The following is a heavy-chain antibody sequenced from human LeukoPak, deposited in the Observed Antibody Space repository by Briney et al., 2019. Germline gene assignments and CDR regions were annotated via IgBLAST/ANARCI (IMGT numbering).Heavy chain of an antibody. J-gene: IGHJ4*02. CDR3: ARAPIVVVPAAIEPYYFDY. D-gene: IGHD2-2*01. V-gene: IGHV4-31*03. CDR2: IYYSGST. Sequence: SQTLSLTCTVSGGSISSGGYYWGWMRQHPGKGLEWVVNIYYSGSTYYNPSHKSRVTISVDTSKTHFSLKLSSVTAADTAVYYCARAPIVVVPAAIEPYYFDYSGQGTLVTVSS. CDR1: GGSISSGGYY.